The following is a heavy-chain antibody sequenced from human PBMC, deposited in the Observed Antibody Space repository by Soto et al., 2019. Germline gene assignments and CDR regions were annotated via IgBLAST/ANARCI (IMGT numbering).Heavy chain of an antibody. Sequence: ASVKVSCKASGGTFSSCAISWVRQAPGQGLEWMGGIIPMFGTANYIQRFQGRVTITADESSSTVYMEMSSLRFEDTAVYHCARSILRVTYLYNGFDSWGQGTLVTVSS. J-gene: IGHJ5*01. CDR3: ARSILRVTYLYNGFDS. CDR1: GGTFSSCA. CDR2: IIPMFGTA. D-gene: IGHD5-18*01. V-gene: IGHV1-69*13.